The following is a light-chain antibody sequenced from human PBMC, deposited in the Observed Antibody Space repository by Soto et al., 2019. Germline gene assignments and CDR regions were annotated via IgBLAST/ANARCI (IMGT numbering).Light chain of an antibody. V-gene: IGLV1-40*01. CDR3: QSYDSRLSGTVV. Sequence: QSVLTQPPSVSGAPGQRVTISCTGSSSNIGAGYDVHWYQQLPGTAPKLLIYGNSNRPSGVPDRFSGSKSGTSASLAITGLQAEDEADDYCQSYDSRLSGTVVFGGGTKLTVL. CDR2: GNS. J-gene: IGLJ2*01. CDR1: SSNIGAGYD.